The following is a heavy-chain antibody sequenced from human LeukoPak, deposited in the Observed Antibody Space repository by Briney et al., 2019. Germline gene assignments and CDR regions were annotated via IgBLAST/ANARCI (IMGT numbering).Heavy chain of an antibody. J-gene: IGHJ3*02. D-gene: IGHD3-9*01. CDR2: IYASVNT. CDR1: GGFITSDNYY. Sequence: SETLSLTCTVSGGFITSDNYYWIWIRQPAGKGLEWIGRIYASVNTNYNPSLKSRITISVDTSKNQFSLKLSSVTAADTAVYYCARDFDSPMAFDIWGQGTMVSVSS. V-gene: IGHV4-61*02. CDR3: ARDFDSPMAFDI.